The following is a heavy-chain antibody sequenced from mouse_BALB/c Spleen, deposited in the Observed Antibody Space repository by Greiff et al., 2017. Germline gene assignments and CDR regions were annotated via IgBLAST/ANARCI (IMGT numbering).Heavy chain of an antibody. D-gene: IGHD2-3*01. Sequence: VQLKESGPELVKPGASVKISCKASGYSFTGYYMHWVKQSHVKSLEWIGRINPYNGATSYNQNFKDKASLTVDKSSSTAYMELHSLTSEDSAVYYCARGGDGYYAMDYWGQGTSVTVSS. J-gene: IGHJ4*01. CDR2: INPYNGAT. CDR3: ARGGDGYYAMDY. CDR1: GYSFTGYY. V-gene: IGHV1-31*01.